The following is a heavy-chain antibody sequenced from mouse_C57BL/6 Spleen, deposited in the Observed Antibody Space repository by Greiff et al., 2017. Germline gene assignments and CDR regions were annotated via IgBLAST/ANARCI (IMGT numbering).Heavy chain of an antibody. J-gene: IGHJ3*01. Sequence: QVQLQQPGTELVKPGASVKLSCKASGYTFTSYWMHWVKQRPGQGLEWIGNINPSNGGTNYNEKFKSKATLTVDKSSSTAYMQLRSLTSDDASVCASASLCPFAYWGQGTLVTVSA. V-gene: IGHV1-53*01. CDR1: GYTFTSYW. CDR3: ASLCPFAY. CDR2: INPSNGGT.